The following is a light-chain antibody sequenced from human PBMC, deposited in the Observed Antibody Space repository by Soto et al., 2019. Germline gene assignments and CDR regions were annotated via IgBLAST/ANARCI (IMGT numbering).Light chain of an antibody. CDR2: DAS. CDR3: HQRSSWPQS. Sequence: EIVLTQSPATLSLSPVESATLSCRASQGVSSYLAWYQQKPGQAPRLLIYDASNRATGIPARFSGSGSETDFTLTISSLEPEDFAVYYCHQRSSWPQSFGQGTKVDIK. V-gene: IGKV3-11*01. J-gene: IGKJ1*01. CDR1: QGVSSY.